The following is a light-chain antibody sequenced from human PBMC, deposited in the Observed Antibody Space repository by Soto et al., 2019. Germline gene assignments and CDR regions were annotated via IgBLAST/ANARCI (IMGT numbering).Light chain of an antibody. CDR3: HQYDSLPPT. CDR2: DAT. V-gene: IGKV1-33*01. Sequence: DIHLTQSPSSRSASSGQTVPSPFQASQDINNYLNWYQQKPGKAPKLLIFDATNLETGVPSRFSGSGSRTHYSLTIISLQPQDFATYYCHQYDSLPPTFGQGTRLEIK. CDR1: QDINNY. J-gene: IGKJ5*01.